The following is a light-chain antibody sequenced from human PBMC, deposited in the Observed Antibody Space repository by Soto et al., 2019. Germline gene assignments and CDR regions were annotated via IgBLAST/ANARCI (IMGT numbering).Light chain of an antibody. CDR3: SSYTTTSTLV. CDR1: NRDVGSYNL. Sequence: QSVLTQPASVSGSPGQSITIACTGTNRDVGSYNLVSWYQHRPGEAPKLIISEVRNRPSGISYRFTGSKSGNTASLTISGLQAEDEADYYCSSYTTTSTLVFGGGTKLTVL. V-gene: IGLV2-14*01. J-gene: IGLJ3*02. CDR2: EVR.